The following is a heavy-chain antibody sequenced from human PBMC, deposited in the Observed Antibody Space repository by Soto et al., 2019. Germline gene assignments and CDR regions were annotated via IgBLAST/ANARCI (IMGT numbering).Heavy chain of an antibody. CDR1: GGTFSNYA. CDR2: IIPIFGST. CDR3: AKDGGKDGYFGNWFDP. Sequence: QVQLLQSGAEVKKPGSSVKVSCKASGGTFSNYAITWVRQAPGQGLEWLGRIIPIFGSTNFAQKFQGRVTLTADESTTTVYMELGSLSSDDTAVYFCAKDGGKDGYFGNWFDPWGQGTLVTVSS. V-gene: IGHV1-69*15. D-gene: IGHD5-18*01. J-gene: IGHJ5*02.